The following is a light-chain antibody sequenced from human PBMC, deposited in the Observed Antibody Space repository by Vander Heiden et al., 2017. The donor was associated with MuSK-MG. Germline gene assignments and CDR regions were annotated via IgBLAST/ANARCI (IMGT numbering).Light chain of an antibody. CDR2: AAS. CDR3: QQYYRDPPLT. Sequence: AIRMTQSPSSLSASTGDRVTITCRASQGISSYLAWYQQKPGKAPKLRIYAASTLQSGVPSRFSGSGSGTDFTLTISCLQSEDFATYYCQQYYRDPPLTFGGGTKVEIK. J-gene: IGKJ4*01. V-gene: IGKV1-8*01. CDR1: QGISSY.